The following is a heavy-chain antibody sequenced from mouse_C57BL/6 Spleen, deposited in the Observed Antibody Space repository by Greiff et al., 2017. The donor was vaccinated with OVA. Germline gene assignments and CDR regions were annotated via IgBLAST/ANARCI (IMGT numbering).Heavy chain of an antibody. D-gene: IGHD2-4*01. V-gene: IGHV2-2*01. J-gene: IGHJ4*01. Sequence: VKLQESGPGLVQPSQSLSITCTVSGFSLTSYGVHWVRQSPGKGLEWLGVIWSGGSTDYNAAFISRLSISTDNSKSQVCFKMNSLQADDTAIYYCARSYYDYSYYAMDYWGQGTSVTVSS. CDR2: IWSGGST. CDR1: GFSLTSYG. CDR3: ARSYYDYSYYAMDY.